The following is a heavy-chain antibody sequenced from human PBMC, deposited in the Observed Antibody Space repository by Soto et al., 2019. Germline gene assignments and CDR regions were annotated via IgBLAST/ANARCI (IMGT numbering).Heavy chain of an antibody. Sequence: SETLSLTCTVSGGSISSGGYYWSWIRQHPGKGLEWIGYIYYSGSTYYNPSLKSRVTISVDTSKNQFSLKLSSVTAADTAVYYCARDQAVPAAYNWFDPWGQGTLVTVSS. D-gene: IGHD2-2*01. CDR1: GGSISSGGYY. V-gene: IGHV4-31*03. J-gene: IGHJ5*02. CDR3: ARDQAVPAAYNWFDP. CDR2: IYYSGST.